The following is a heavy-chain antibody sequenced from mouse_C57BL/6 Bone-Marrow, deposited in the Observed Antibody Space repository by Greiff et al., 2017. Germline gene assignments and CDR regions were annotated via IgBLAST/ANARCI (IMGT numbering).Heavy chain of an antibody. D-gene: IGHD1-3*01. CDR1: GYTFTSYW. Sequence: QVQLKQPGAELVRPGSSVKLSCKASGYTFTSYWMDWVKQRPGQGLEWIGNIYPSDSETHYNQKFKDKATLTVDKSSSTAYMQLSSLTSEDSAVYYCAREGLRGFDYWGQGTTLTVSS. V-gene: IGHV1-61*01. CDR2: IYPSDSET. CDR3: AREGLRGFDY. J-gene: IGHJ2*01.